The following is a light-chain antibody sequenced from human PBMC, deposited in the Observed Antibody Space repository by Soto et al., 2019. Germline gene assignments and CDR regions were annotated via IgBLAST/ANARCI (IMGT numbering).Light chain of an antibody. Sequence: DIVMTQSPDSLAVSLGERATINCKSSQSVLYSSNNKNNLAWYQQKPGQPPKLHIYWASTREFGVPDRFSGSGSGTDFTLTISSLQAEDVAVYYCQQYYSIPWTFGQGTKVEIK. V-gene: IGKV4-1*01. CDR3: QQYYSIPWT. CDR2: WAS. CDR1: QSVLYSSNNKNN. J-gene: IGKJ1*01.